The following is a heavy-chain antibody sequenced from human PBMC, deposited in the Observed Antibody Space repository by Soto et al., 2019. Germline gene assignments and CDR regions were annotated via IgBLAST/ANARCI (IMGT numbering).Heavy chain of an antibody. CDR1: GFTFSSYW. V-gene: IGHV3-74*01. CDR3: VRDRCSGGSCYGGAFDY. CDR2: INSDGSTT. Sequence: PGGSLRLSCAASGFTFSSYWMHWVRQAPGKGLVWVSRINSDGSTTSYADSVKGRFTISRDYARNTLYLQMNSLRAEDTAVYYCVRDRCSGGSCYGGAFDYWGQGTLVTVS. D-gene: IGHD2-15*01. J-gene: IGHJ4*02.